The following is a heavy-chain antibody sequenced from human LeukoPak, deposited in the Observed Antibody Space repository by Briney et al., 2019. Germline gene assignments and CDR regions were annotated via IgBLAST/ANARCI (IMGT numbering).Heavy chain of an antibody. CDR2: IYTSGNT. D-gene: IGHD6-19*01. CDR3: ARERSSGWYFAFDI. J-gene: IGHJ3*02. CDR1: GGSISSCSYY. Sequence: SQTLSLTCTVSGGSISSCSYYWSWIPQPAGKGLEWIVRIYTSGNTNYNPPLKRRVTIPVDTSKNQFSRKLSSVTAADTAVYYCARERSSGWYFAFDIWGQGTMVTVSS. V-gene: IGHV4-61*02.